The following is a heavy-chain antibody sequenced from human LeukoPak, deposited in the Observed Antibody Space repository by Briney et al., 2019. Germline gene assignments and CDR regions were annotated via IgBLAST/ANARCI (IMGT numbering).Heavy chain of an antibody. CDR1: GGSVSGSSIVNYS. CDR2: DSYSGET. V-gene: IGHV4-61*03. CDR3: ARGGMSTYYDSGGYYSY. J-gene: IGHJ4*02. D-gene: IGHD3-22*01. Sequence: SETLSLTCTVSGGSVSGSSIVNYSWSWIRQPPGKGLEWIGYDSYSGETNFNPSLRSRVTMSVDTSKNHISLKLGSVNAADTAVYYCARGGMSTYYDSGGYYSYWGQGTLVTVSS.